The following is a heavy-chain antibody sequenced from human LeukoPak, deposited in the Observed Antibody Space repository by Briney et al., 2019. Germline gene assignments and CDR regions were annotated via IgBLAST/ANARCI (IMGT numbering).Heavy chain of an antibody. CDR2: IIPIFGTA. Sequence: ASVKVSCKAPGGTFSSYAISWVRQAPGQGLEWMGGIIPIFGTANYAQKFQGRVTITADESTSTAYMELSSLRSEDTAVYYCARDEFGSGWPGDDYWGQGTLVTVSS. J-gene: IGHJ4*02. CDR1: GGTFSSYA. CDR3: ARDEFGSGWPGDDY. V-gene: IGHV1-69*13. D-gene: IGHD6-19*01.